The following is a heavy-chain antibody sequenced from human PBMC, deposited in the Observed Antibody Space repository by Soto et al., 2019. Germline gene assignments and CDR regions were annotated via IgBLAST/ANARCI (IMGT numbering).Heavy chain of an antibody. D-gene: IGHD3-10*01. Sequence: VESLKISCKGSGYSFTSYWIGWGRQMPGKGLEWMGIIYPGDSDTRYSPSFQGQVTISAAKSISTAYLQWSSLKASDTAMYYCERQRNYYSHLAYYYYGTDVWGQATTVTVFS. CDR1: GYSFTSYW. CDR2: IYPGDSDT. CDR3: ERQRNYYSHLAYYYYGTDV. V-gene: IGHV5-51*01. J-gene: IGHJ6*02.